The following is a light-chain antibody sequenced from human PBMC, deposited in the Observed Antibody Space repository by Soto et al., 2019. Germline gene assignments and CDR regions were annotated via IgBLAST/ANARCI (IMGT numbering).Light chain of an antibody. CDR3: SSFSSTSTIV. V-gene: IGLV2-14*01. J-gene: IGLJ2*01. CDR1: SSEVGGYNY. Sequence: QSALTQPASVSGSRGLSITISCIGSSSEVGGYNYVSWYQHHPGRVPKPMIFEVSDRPSGVSSRFSGSKSGNTAYLTISGLQAEDEADYYCSSFSSTSTIVFGGGTNLTVL. CDR2: EVS.